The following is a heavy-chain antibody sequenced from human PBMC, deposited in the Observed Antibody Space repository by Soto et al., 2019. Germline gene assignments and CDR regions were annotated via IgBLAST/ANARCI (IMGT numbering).Heavy chain of an antibody. Sequence: ASVKVSCTTSGYTFTIYAIQWVRQAPGQRLEWMGWINAGNGNTKYSQKFQDRLTITRDTSATTVYMELSSLTSEDTAVYFCARAIDGYYSWFDPWGQGTLVTVSS. V-gene: IGHV1-3*01. CDR1: GYTFTIYA. D-gene: IGHD3-3*01. CDR2: INAGNGNT. J-gene: IGHJ5*02. CDR3: ARAIDGYYSWFDP.